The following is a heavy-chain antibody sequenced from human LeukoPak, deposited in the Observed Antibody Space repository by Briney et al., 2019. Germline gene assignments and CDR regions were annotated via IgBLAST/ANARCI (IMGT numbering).Heavy chain of an antibody. CDR2: MTTSGNTI. V-gene: IGHV3-48*01. CDR3: VKDSTSWPYEGYMDV. J-gene: IGHJ6*02. CDR1: GITFSGYS. Sequence: GGSLRLSRVVSGITFSGYSMIWVRQAPGKGLEWLSFMTTSGNTIFYAESVKDRFTISRDNSKNTLYLQMSSLRAEDTAIYYCVKDSTSWPYEGYMDVWGQGTTVTVSS. D-gene: IGHD6-13*01.